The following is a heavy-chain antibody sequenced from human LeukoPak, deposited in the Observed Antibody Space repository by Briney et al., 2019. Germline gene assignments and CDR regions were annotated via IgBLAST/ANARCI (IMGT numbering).Heavy chain of an antibody. D-gene: IGHD2-21*02. CDR2: IHTSGNT. V-gene: IGHV4-4*09. CDR3: ARLVVTSVLDWFDP. J-gene: IGHJ5*02. Sequence: SETLSLTCTVSGGSISSYYWSWIRQPPGKGLEWIGYIHTSGNTNSNPSLKSRVTISVDTSKNQFSLKVRDVTAPDTAVYYCARLVVTSVLDWFDPWGRGTLVTVSS. CDR1: GGSISSYY.